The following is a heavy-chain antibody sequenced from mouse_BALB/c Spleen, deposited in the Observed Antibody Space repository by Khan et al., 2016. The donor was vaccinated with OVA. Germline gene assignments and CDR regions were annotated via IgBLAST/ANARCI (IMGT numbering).Heavy chain of an antibody. CDR3: ARTARIKY. CDR1: GYSITSGYG. CDR2: ITYSGST. J-gene: IGHJ2*01. V-gene: IGHV3-1*02. Sequence: VKLLESGPGLVKPSQSLSLTCTVTGYSITSGYGWNWIRQFPGNKLEWMGYITYSGSTNYNPSLKSRISITRDTSKNQFFLQLNSVTTEDTATXYCARTARIKYWGQGTTLTVSS. D-gene: IGHD1-2*01.